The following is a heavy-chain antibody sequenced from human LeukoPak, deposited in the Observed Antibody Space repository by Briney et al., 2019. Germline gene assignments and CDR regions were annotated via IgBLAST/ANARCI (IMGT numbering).Heavy chain of an antibody. J-gene: IGHJ5*02. Sequence: GASVKVSRKVSGYNFKELSIHWVRQTPGKGLEWVGGLDPEDVETIYAQKFQGRVTMTEDTSTDTAYMELSSLRSEDTAVYYCAALWFGDLLGNWFDPWGQGTLVTVSS. CDR1: GYNFKELS. CDR3: AALWFGDLLGNWFDP. CDR2: LDPEDVET. V-gene: IGHV1-24*01. D-gene: IGHD3-10*01.